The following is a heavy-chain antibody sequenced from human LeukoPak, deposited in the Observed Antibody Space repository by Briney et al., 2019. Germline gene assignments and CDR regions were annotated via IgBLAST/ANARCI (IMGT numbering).Heavy chain of an antibody. D-gene: IGHD5-18*01. CDR3: AQDAAFGYSYGHYFDY. CDR1: GFTFDDYA. CDR2: ISGGGGST. J-gene: IGHJ4*02. V-gene: IGHV3-43*02. Sequence: GGSLRLSCAASGFTFDDYAMHWVRQAPGKGLECVSLISGGGGSTYYADSVKSRFTISRDNSKNSLYLQMNSLRTEDTALYYCAQDAAFGYSYGHYFDYWGQGTLVTVSS.